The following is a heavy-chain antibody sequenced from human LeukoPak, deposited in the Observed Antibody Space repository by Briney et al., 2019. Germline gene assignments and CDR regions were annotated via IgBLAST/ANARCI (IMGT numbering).Heavy chain of an antibody. Sequence: GESLKISCKGSGYSFTSYWIGWVRQMPGKGLEWMGIIYPGDSDTRYSPSFQGQVTISADKSISPAYLQWSSLKASDTAMYYCARHVRRGYCSGGSCYVNYYYMDVLGKGTTVTVSS. D-gene: IGHD2-15*01. J-gene: IGHJ6*03. CDR3: ARHVRRGYCSGGSCYVNYYYMDV. CDR2: IYPGDSDT. V-gene: IGHV5-51*01. CDR1: GYSFTSYW.